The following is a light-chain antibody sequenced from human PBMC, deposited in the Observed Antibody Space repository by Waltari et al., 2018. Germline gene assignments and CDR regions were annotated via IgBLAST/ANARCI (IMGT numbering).Light chain of an antibody. CDR3: QQYYSTPRT. Sequence: DIVMTQSTDSLAVSLGEGANIKCKSSQSVLYSSNNKNYLAWYQQKPGQPPKLLIYWASTRESGVPDRFSGSGSGTDFTLTISSLQAEDVAVYYCQQYYSTPRTFGQGTKVEIK. J-gene: IGKJ1*01. CDR1: QSVLYSSNNKNY. V-gene: IGKV4-1*01. CDR2: WAS.